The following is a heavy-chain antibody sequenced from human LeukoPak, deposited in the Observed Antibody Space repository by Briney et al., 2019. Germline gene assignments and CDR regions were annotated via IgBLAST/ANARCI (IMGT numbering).Heavy chain of an antibody. J-gene: IGHJ5*01. Sequence: GASVKVSCKASGDTFSSYVISWVRQAPGQGLEWMGGILPIFGTAIYAQKFQGRVTVTADEPTSTAYMELSSLRSEDTAVYYCARAEDQGRYFDWLPGFASWGQGTLVTVSS. CDR2: ILPIFGTA. D-gene: IGHD3-9*01. CDR3: ARAEDQGRYFDWLPGFAS. V-gene: IGHV1-69*13. CDR1: GDTFSSYV.